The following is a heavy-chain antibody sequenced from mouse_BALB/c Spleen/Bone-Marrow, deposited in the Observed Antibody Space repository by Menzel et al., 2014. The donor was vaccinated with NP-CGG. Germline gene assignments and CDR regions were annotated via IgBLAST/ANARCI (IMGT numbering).Heavy chain of an antibody. Sequence: QVQLQQPGPELMKPGASVKISCKATGYTFSSYWIEWVKQRPGHGLEWIGEILPGSGSTNYNEKFKGKATFTADTSSNTAYMQLSSLTSEDSYVYYCARGIDYYAMDYWGQGTSVTVSS. CDR3: ARGIDYYAMDY. V-gene: IGHV1-9*01. CDR1: GYTFSSYW. CDR2: ILPGSGST. J-gene: IGHJ4*01.